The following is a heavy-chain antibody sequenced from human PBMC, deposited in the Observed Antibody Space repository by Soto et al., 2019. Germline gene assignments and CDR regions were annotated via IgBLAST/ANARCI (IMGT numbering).Heavy chain of an antibody. Sequence: SETLSLTSAVSGGSISSSNWWSWVRQPPGKGLEWIGEIYHSGRTNYNPSLKSRVTISVDKSKNQFSLKLSSVTAADTAVYYCARDHISAAGGRALHFDYWGQGTLVTVSS. CDR3: ARDHISAAGGRALHFDY. J-gene: IGHJ4*02. D-gene: IGHD6-13*01. CDR1: GGSISSSNW. V-gene: IGHV4-4*02. CDR2: IYHSGRT.